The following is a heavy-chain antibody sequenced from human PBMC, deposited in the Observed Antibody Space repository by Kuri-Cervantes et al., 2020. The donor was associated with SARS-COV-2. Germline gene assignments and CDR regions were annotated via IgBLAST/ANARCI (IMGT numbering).Heavy chain of an antibody. CDR2: IYAGVGT. D-gene: IGHD3-3*01. J-gene: IGHJ4*02. Sequence: GESLKISCAASGFTVTGNYMNWVRQAPGKGPEWVSLIYAGVGTSYAKSVKGRFSISRDESKNTLYLQMSSLGSDDTALYFCARLSGGALDVWGQGTLVTVSS. CDR3: ARLSGGALDV. CDR1: GFTVTGNY. V-gene: IGHV3-66*02.